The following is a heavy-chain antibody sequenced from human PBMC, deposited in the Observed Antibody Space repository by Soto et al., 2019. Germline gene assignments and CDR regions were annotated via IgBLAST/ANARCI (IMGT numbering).Heavy chain of an antibody. V-gene: IGHV3-33*01. D-gene: IGHD3-16*01. CDR3: AREQALTTMNTRYYYGLDV. J-gene: IGHJ6*02. CDR2: IWYDGSNK. CDR1: RFTFSSYG. Sequence: GSLRLSCAASRFTFSSYGMHWVRQAPGKGLEWVAVIWYDGSNKYYADSVKGRFTISRDNSKNTLYLQVNSLRAEDTAVYYCAREQALTTMNTRYYYGLDVWGQGTTVTVSS.